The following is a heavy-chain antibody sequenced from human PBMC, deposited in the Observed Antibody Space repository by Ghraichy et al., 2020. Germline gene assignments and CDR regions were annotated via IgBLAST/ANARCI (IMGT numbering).Heavy chain of an antibody. Sequence: LSLTCAASGFTFSSYWMSWVRQAPGKGLEWVANIKQDGSEKYYVDSVKGRFTISRDNAKNSLYLQMNSLRAEDTAVYYCARDPDPPGIAAAKYFQHWGQGTLVTVSS. J-gene: IGHJ1*01. CDR2: IKQDGSEK. CDR1: GFTFSSYW. CDR3: ARDPDPPGIAAAKYFQH. D-gene: IGHD6-13*01. V-gene: IGHV3-7*03.